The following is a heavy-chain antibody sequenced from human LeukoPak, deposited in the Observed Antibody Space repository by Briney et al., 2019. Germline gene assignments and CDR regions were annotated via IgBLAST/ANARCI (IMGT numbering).Heavy chain of an antibody. CDR2: IYPSGNT. CDR3: ARHEYSNSWSPPGYFDL. Sequence: SSETLSLTCSVSGGSFSNHFWSWVRQPAGKGLEWIGRIYPSGNTNYNPPLKSRVTLSVDTSKTQFYLSLSSVTAADTAVYYCARHEYSNSWSPPGYFDLWGRGTLITVSS. CDR1: GGSFSNHF. J-gene: IGHJ2*01. V-gene: IGHV4-4*07. D-gene: IGHD6-13*01.